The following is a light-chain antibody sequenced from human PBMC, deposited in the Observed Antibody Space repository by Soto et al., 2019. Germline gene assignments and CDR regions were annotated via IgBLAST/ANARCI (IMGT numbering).Light chain of an antibody. CDR1: SSNIGAGYD. Sequence: QSVLTQPPSVSGAPGQRVTISCTGSSSNIGAGYDVHWYQQLPGTPPRLLIYGNTNRASGVSYRFSGSKSGTSAYLAITRLQAEDEAVYHCQSYDNDLVFGGGTKLTVL. V-gene: IGLV1-40*01. J-gene: IGLJ2*01. CDR3: QSYDNDLV. CDR2: GNT.